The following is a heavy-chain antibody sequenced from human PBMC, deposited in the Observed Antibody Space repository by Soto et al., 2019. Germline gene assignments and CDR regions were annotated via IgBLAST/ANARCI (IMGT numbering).Heavy chain of an antibody. CDR1: GGTFSSYA. Sequence: SVKVSCKASGGTFSSYAISWVRQAPGQGLEWMGGIIPIFGTANYAQKFQGRVTITADESTSTAYMELSSLRSEDTAVYYCARAPRPVPAATDYYYYGMDVWGQGTTVT. V-gene: IGHV1-69*13. D-gene: IGHD2-2*01. J-gene: IGHJ6*02. CDR2: IIPIFGTA. CDR3: ARAPRPVPAATDYYYYGMDV.